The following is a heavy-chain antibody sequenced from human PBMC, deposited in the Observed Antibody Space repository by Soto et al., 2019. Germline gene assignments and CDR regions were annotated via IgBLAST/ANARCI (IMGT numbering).Heavy chain of an antibody. V-gene: IGHV1-3*01. CDR2: INAGNGNT. Sequence: ASVKVSCKASGYTFTSYARHWVRQAPGQRLEWMGWINAGNGNTKYSQKFQGRVTITRDTSASTAYMELSSLRSEDTAVYYCARADSRRCWELFDPWGQETLVAVCS. J-gene: IGHJ5*02. D-gene: IGHD6-13*01. CDR1: GYTFTSYA. CDR3: ARADSRRCWELFDP.